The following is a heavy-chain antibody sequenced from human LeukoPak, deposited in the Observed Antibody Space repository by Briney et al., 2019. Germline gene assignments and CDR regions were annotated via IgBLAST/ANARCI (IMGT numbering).Heavy chain of an antibody. CDR3: ARGAPANYDFWSGLSLNNYYYYGMDV. D-gene: IGHD3-3*01. V-gene: IGHV4-59*01. CDR2: IYYSGST. Sequence: SSETLSLTCTVSGVSISSYYWSWIRQPPGKGLEWIGYIYYSGSTNYNPSLKSRVTISVDTSKNQFSLKLSSVTAADTAVYYCARGAPANYDFWSGLSLNNYYYYGMDVWGQGTTVTVSS. J-gene: IGHJ6*02. CDR1: GVSISSYY.